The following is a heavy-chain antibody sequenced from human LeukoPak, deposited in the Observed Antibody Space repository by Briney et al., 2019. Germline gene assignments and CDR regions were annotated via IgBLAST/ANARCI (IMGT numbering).Heavy chain of an antibody. CDR2: ISWDSGNS. CDR1: GFTFKDYA. CDR3: AKGPGAAVAKRYIQH. J-gene: IGHJ1*01. V-gene: IGHV3-43*01. Sequence: GSLRLSCAVSGFTFKDYAMHWVRQVPGKGLEWVSLISWDSGNSYYADSVKGRFTISRDNSKSSLSPQMNSLRTEDTALYYCAKGPGAAVAKRYIQHWGQGTLVTVSS. D-gene: IGHD6-19*01.